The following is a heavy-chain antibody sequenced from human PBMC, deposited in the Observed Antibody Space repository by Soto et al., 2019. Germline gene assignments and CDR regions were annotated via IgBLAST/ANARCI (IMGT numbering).Heavy chain of an antibody. J-gene: IGHJ5*02. CDR2: INPHGGST. V-gene: IGHV1-46*01. Sequence: ASVKVSCKAPRDTFTSYYINWVRQAPGQGLEWMGVINPHGGSTAYAQKFKGRVTLTRDTSASTVYMEVSSLTSEDTAMYYCARSSGGNFGIIIEGTNGFAPGGQGTRVTV. D-gene: IGHD1-26*01. CDR3: ARSSGGNFGIIIEGTNGFAP. CDR1: RDTFTSYY.